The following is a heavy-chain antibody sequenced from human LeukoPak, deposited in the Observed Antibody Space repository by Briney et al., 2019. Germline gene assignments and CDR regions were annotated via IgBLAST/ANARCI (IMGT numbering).Heavy chain of an antibody. CDR2: ISSRSGYI. J-gene: IGHJ6*03. D-gene: IGHD5-12*01. Sequence: PGGSLRLSCAASGFTYSTYTMNWVRQAPGKGLEWVSSISSRSGYIYYADSVKGRFTISRDNAKNSLYLQMNSLRAEDTAVYYCARERTLVATIPPREKKKNYYMDVWGKGTTVTVSS. CDR1: GFTYSTYT. V-gene: IGHV3-21*01. CDR3: ARERTLVATIPPREKKKNYYMDV.